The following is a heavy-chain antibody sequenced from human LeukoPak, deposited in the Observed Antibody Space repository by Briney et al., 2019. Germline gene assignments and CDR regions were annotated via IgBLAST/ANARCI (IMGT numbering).Heavy chain of an antibody. CDR3: ARDWGFRCSSTSCYAVDAFDI. CDR1: GGSISSYY. Sequence: PSGTLSLTCTVSGGSISSYYWSWIRQPPGKGLEWIGYIYYSGSTNYNPSLKSRATISVDSSKNQFSLKLSSVTAADTAVYYCARDWGFRCSSTSCYAVDAFDIWGQGTMVTVSS. CDR2: IYYSGST. V-gene: IGHV4-59*01. D-gene: IGHD2-2*01. J-gene: IGHJ3*02.